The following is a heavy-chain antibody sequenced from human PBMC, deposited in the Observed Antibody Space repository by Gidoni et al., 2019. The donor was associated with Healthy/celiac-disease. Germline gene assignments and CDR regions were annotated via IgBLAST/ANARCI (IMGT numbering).Heavy chain of an antibody. CDR3: ARGPKGDSSGYYPLLDGGPFDY. CDR2: ISSSSSYI. D-gene: IGHD3-22*01. CDR1: GFTFSIYS. V-gene: IGHV3-21*01. Sequence: EVQLVESGGGLVKPGGSLRLSCAASGFTFSIYSMNWVRQAPGKGLEWVSSISSSSSYIYYADSVKGRFTISRDNAKNSLYLQMNSLRAEDTAVYYCARGPKGDSSGYYPLLDGGPFDYWGQGTLVTVSS. J-gene: IGHJ4*02.